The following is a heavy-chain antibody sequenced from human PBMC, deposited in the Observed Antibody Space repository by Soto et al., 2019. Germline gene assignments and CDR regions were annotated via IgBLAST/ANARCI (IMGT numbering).Heavy chain of an antibody. D-gene: IGHD2-15*01. Sequence: ASVKVSCKTSGYTFSSHYIHWVRQAPGQGLEWMGLINPSGGSTDYAQKFQGRLTMTRDTSTSTVYMELSSLTSEDTAVYYCACFNYGGTSACFLSLGQAPPVSV. CDR1: GYTFSSHY. CDR3: ACFNYGGTSACFLS. V-gene: IGHV1-46*03. CDR2: INPSGGST. J-gene: IGHJ5*02.